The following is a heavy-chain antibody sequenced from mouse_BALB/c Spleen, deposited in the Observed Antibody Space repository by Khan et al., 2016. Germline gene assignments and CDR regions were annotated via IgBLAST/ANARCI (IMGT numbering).Heavy chain of an antibody. CDR1: GYTFTSYW. CDR2: IYPGDGDT. Sequence: QVQLQQSGAELARPGASVKLSCKASGYTFTSYWMQWVKQRPGQGLEWIGAIYPGDGDTRYTQTFKGKATLTADNTSSTAYLQLSSLASEDSAVYYCAGRAARATGFAYWGEGTLVTVSA. V-gene: IGHV1-87*01. J-gene: IGHJ3*01. CDR3: AGRAARATGFAY. D-gene: IGHD3-1*01.